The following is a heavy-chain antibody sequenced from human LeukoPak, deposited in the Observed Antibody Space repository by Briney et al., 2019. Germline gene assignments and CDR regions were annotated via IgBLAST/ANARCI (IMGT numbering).Heavy chain of an antibody. CDR1: GFTLSDYS. CDR3: AKAFVPYYYGMDV. CDR2: ISGTGDVS. Sequence: SGGSLRLSCAASGFTLSDYSMRWVRQAPGKGLEWVSSISGTGDVSKYADSVKGRFTISRDNSKNTLYLQVNSLRAEETAVYYCAKAFVPYYYGMDVWGQGTTVTVS. D-gene: IGHD2/OR15-2a*01. V-gene: IGHV3-23*01. J-gene: IGHJ6*02.